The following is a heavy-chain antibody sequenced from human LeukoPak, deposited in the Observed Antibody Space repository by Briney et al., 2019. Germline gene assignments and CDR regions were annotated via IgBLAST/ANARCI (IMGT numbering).Heavy chain of an antibody. J-gene: IGHJ2*01. V-gene: IGHV4-34*01. CDR1: GGSFSGYY. CDR2: INHSGST. Sequence: SETLSLTCAVYGGSFSGYYWSWIRQPPGKGLEWIGEINHSGSTNYNPSLKSRVTTSVDTSKNQFSLKLSSVTAADTAVYYCARGSRSLGRVDLWGRGTLVTVSS. CDR3: ARGSRSLGRVDL.